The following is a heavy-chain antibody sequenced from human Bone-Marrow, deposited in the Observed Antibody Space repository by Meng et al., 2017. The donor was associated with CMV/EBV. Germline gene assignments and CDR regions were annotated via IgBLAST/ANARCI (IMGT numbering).Heavy chain of an antibody. CDR3: ARGSWNYDF. CDR1: GYTFTTYS. Sequence: SVKVSCKASGYTFTTYSITWVRQAPGQGLEWMGWISPYNCNTDYAQKLQGRVTMTTDTSTSTADMEVRSLTSDDTAIYYCARGSWNYDFWGRGTLVTVSS. V-gene: IGHV1-18*01. D-gene: IGHD1-7*01. J-gene: IGHJ4*02. CDR2: ISPYNCNT.